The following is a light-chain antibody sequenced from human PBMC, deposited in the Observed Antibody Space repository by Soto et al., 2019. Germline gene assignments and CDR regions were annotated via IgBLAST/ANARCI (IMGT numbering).Light chain of an antibody. V-gene: IGKV3-20*01. CDR1: QSVSSSY. Sequence: EIVLTQSPGTLSLSPGERATLSCRASQSVSSSYLAWYQQKPGQAPRLLIYGASSRATGIPDRFSGSGSGTDFTLTISRLEPEEFAVYYCQLYGRSPLKVQFGPGTNVDIK. CDR2: GAS. CDR3: QLYGRSPLKVQ. J-gene: IGKJ3*01.